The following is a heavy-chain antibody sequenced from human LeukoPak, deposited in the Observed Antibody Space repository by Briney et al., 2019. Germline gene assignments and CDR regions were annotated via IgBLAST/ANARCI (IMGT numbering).Heavy chain of an antibody. CDR1: GYSISSGYY. CDR2: ISHSGTT. Sequence: SETLSLTCAVSGYSISSGYYWGWIRQPPGKGLEWIITISHSGTTYYNPSLKGRVTISVDTSKNQFSLKLRSVATADTAVYYCARQAYYDFWSGHYSRGVEDAFDIWGQGTMVSVSS. D-gene: IGHD3-3*01. CDR3: ARQAYYDFWSGHYSRGVEDAFDI. V-gene: IGHV4-38-2*01. J-gene: IGHJ3*02.